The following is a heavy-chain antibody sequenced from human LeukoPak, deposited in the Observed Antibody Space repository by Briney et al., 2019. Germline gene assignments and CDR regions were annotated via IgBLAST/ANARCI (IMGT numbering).Heavy chain of an antibody. Sequence: SQTLSLTCAVSGGSISSGGYSWSWIRQPPGKGLEWIGYIYHSGSTYYNPSLKSRVTISVARSKNQFSLKLSSVTAADTAVYYCARAVGSSGPYNWFDPWGQGTLVTVSS. CDR1: GGSISSGGYS. V-gene: IGHV4-30-2*01. CDR3: ARAVGSSGPYNWFDP. J-gene: IGHJ5*02. CDR2: IYHSGST. D-gene: IGHD3-22*01.